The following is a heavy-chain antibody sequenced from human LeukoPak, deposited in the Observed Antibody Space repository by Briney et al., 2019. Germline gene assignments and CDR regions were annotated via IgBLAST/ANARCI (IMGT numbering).Heavy chain of an antibody. D-gene: IGHD6-13*01. V-gene: IGHV3-15*01. CDR3: TSGFTSTWFYPSDY. CDR2: IKSETAGGTT. Sequence: GGSLRLSCAASDFAFNDAWMSWVRQAPGKGLEWVGRIKSETAGGTTDYAAPVKGRFTISRDDSINTLYLQMSSLKTEDTAVYYCTSGFTSTWFYPSDYWGQGTLVIVSS. CDR1: DFAFNDAW. J-gene: IGHJ4*02.